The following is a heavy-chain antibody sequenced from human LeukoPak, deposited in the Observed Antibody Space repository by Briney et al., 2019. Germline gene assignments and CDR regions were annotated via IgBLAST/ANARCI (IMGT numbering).Heavy chain of an antibody. CDR3: ARPTMIVEAFDAFDI. D-gene: IGHD3-22*01. J-gene: IGHJ3*02. V-gene: IGHV3-23*01. Sequence: GGSLRLSCAASGFTFSSYAMSWVRQARGKGLEWASAISGSGGSTYYADSVKGRFTISRDTSKNTLYLQMNSLRAEDTAVYYCARPTMIVEAFDAFDIWGQGTMVTVSS. CDR1: GFTFSSYA. CDR2: ISGSGGST.